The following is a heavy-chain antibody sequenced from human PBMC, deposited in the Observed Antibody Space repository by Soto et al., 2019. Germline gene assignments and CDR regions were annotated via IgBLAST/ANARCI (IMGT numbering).Heavy chain of an antibody. D-gene: IGHD2-8*02. Sequence: LRLSCAASGFTFSSYWMSWVRQAPGKGLEWVANIKQDGSEKYYVDSVKGRFTISRDNAKNSLYLQMNSLRAEDTAVYYCARDSGRNYSGMDVWGQGTTVTVSS. CDR3: ARDSGRNYSGMDV. J-gene: IGHJ6*02. V-gene: IGHV3-7*01. CDR2: IKQDGSEK. CDR1: GFTFSSYW.